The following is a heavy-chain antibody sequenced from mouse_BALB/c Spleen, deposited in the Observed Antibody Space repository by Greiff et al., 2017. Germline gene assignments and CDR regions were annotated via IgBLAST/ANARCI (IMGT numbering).Heavy chain of an antibody. CDR1: GYSFTSYW. V-gene: IGHV1-5*01. CDR2: IYPGNSDT. J-gene: IGHJ2*01. D-gene: IGHD1-2*01. CDR3: TRSFITTDYFDY. Sequence: EVQLQQSGTVLARPGASVKMSCKASGYSFTSYWMHWVKQRPGQGLEWIGAIYPGNSDTSYNQKFKGKAKLTAVTSASTAYMELSSLTNEDSAVYYCTRSFITTDYFDYWGQGTTLTVSS.